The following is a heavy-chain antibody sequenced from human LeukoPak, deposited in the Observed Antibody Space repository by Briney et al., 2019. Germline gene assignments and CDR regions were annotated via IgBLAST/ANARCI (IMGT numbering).Heavy chain of an antibody. CDR2: ISSSSSYI. CDR3: AKDSPSRTATTEVPVDY. V-gene: IGHV3-21*01. Sequence: GGSLRLSCAASGFSFRDYTMNWVRQAPGKGLEWVASISSSSSYIYFANSVRGRFGISRDNAKNSLYLQMNSLRAEDTAVYYCAKDSPSRTATTEVPVDYWGQGTLVTVSS. D-gene: IGHD1/OR15-1a*01. CDR1: GFSFRDYT. J-gene: IGHJ4*02.